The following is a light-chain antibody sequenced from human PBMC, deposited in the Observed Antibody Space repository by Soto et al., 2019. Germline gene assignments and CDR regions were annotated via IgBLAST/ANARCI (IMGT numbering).Light chain of an antibody. V-gene: IGKV3-20*01. Sequence: EIVFTQAPATLSLSPRERETLSRRASQGVRTNLAWYQQQPGQAPRLLISGASTRATGIPARFSGSGSGTDFTLTISRLEPEDFAVYYCQQYGSSPSITFGQGTRLEIK. CDR1: QGVRTN. CDR3: QQYGSSPSIT. J-gene: IGKJ5*01. CDR2: GAS.